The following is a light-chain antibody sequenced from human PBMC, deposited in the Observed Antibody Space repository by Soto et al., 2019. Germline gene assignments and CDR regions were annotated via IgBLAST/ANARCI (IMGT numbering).Light chain of an antibody. J-gene: IGKJ2*01. V-gene: IGKV3-11*01. CDR2: DAC. CDR3: QQRSNWPS. CDR1: QSVSSY. Sequence: EIVLTQSPATLSLSPGERATLSCRASQSVSSYLAWYQQKPGQAPRLLIYDACNRATGIPARISGSGSGTDFTLTISSLEPEDFAVYYCQQRSNWPSFGQGTKLEIK.